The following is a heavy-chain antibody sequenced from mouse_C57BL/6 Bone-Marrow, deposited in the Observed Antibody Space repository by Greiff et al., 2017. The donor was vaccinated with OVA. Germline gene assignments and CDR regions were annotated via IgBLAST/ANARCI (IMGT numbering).Heavy chain of an antibody. J-gene: IGHJ2*01. D-gene: IGHD1-1*01. CDR2: IWWDDDK. V-gene: IGHV8-8*01. CDR3: ARITTVVATDRYYFDY. CDR1: GFSLSTFGMG. Sequence: QVTLKESGPGILQPSQTLSLTCSFSGFSLSTFGMGVGWIRQPSGKGLEWLAHIWWDDDKYYNPALKSRLTISKDTSKNQVFLKIANVDTADTATYYCARITTVVATDRYYFDYWGQGTTLTVSS.